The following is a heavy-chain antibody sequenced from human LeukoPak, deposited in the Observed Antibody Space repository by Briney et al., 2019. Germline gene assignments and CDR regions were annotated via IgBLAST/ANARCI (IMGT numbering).Heavy chain of an antibody. Sequence: GGSLRLSCAASGFTFRSYVLSWVRLAPGKGLEWVSCLNTDGAWIYYADSVKGRFTISRDNAKNSLYLQMNSLRDEDTAVYYCAGPYDSGSYDYWGQGTLVTVSS. CDR2: LNTDGAWI. J-gene: IGHJ4*02. D-gene: IGHD3-10*01. CDR1: GFTFRSYV. V-gene: IGHV3-48*02. CDR3: AGPYDSGSYDY.